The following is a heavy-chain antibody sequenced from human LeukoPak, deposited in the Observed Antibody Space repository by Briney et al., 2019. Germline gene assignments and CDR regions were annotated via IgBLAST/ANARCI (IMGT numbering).Heavy chain of an antibody. D-gene: IGHD1-26*01. CDR1: GYTFTSYY. CDR2: INPSGGST. V-gene: IGHV1-46*01. J-gene: IGHJ4*02. CDR3: ATFAGGHQAPFDY. Sequence: ASVKVSCKASGYTFTSYYMHWVRQAPGQGLEWMGIINPSGGSTSYAQKFQGRVTMTRDTSISTAYMELSRLRSDDTAVYYCATFAGGHQAPFDYWGQGTLVTVSS.